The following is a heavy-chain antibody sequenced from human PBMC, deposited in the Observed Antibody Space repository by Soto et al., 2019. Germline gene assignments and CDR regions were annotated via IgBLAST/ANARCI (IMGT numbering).Heavy chain of an antibody. CDR3: ARDRDFWSGYHRAPYGMDV. D-gene: IGHD3-3*01. CDR2: IYYSGST. Sequence: SETLSLTCTVSCGSISSYYWSWILHPPGKGLEWIGYIYYSGSTNYNPSLKSRVTISVDTSKNQFSLKLSSVTAADTAVYYCARDRDFWSGYHRAPYGMDVWGQGTTVTVSS. V-gene: IGHV4-59*01. CDR1: CGSISSYY. J-gene: IGHJ6*02.